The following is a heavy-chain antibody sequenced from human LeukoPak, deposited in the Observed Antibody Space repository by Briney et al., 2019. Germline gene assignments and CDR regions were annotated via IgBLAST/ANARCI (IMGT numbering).Heavy chain of an antibody. V-gene: IGHV4-4*07. D-gene: IGHD3-22*01. J-gene: IGHJ3*02. CDR3: ATTSNKGEWLLRSDAFDI. CDR1: GGSISSYY. Sequence: SSETLSLTCTVSGGSISSYYWSWIRQPAGKGLEWIGRIYTSGSTNYNPSLKSRVTMSVDTSKNQFSLKLSSVTAADTAVYYCATTSNKGEWLLRSDAFDIWGQGTMVTVSS. CDR2: IYTSGST.